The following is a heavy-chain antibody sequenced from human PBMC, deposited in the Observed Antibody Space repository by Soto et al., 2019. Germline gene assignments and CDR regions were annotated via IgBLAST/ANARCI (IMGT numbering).Heavy chain of an antibody. V-gene: IGHV4-61*01. Sequence: QVQLQESGPGLVKPSETLSLTCTASGVSVNSGSFYWAWIRQPPGKGLEWIGFGSYSGTTNYKPSLKSRVTISVDTSRSQISLKVTSLTAADTAVYYCARGATVTQYDYWGQGTLVTVSS. D-gene: IGHD4-17*01. CDR1: GVSVNSGSFY. J-gene: IGHJ4*02. CDR2: GSYSGTT. CDR3: ARGATVTQYDY.